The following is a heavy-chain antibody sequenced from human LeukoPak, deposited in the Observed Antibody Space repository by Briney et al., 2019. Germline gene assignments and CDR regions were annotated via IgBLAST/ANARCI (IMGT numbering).Heavy chain of an antibody. CDR2: INPNSCGT. CDR1: GYTLTGYY. J-gene: IGHJ4*02. Sequence: ASVKVSCKASGYTLTGYYMHWVRHAPGQGLEGMGWINPNSCGTHYAQKFQGRVTMTRDTSISTAYMELSRLRSYDTAVYYCARNRSQEMYQSYYFDYWGQGTLVTVSS. CDR3: ARNRSQEMYQSYYFDY. V-gene: IGHV1-2*02. D-gene: IGHD2-2*01.